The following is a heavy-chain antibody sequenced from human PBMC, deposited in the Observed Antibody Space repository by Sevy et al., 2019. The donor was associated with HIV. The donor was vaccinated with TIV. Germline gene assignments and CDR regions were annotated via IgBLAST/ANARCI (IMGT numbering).Heavy chain of an antibody. CDR2: ITNSGSAE. CDR1: GFTFSSYE. Sequence: GGSLRLSCAASGFTFSSYEMNWVRQAPGKGLEWVSYITNSGSAEYYSDSVRGRFTISRDNAKNTLYLQMNSLRAEDTAVYYCVRQRGDTVVLPDVLPDYGMDVWGQGTTVTVSS. D-gene: IGHD2-2*01. J-gene: IGHJ6*02. CDR3: VRQRGDTVVLPDVLPDYGMDV. V-gene: IGHV3-48*03.